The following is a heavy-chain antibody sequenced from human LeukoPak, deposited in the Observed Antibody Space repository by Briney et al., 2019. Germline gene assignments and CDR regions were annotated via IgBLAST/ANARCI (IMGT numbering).Heavy chain of an antibody. J-gene: IGHJ4*02. CDR2: ISWNSGSI. Sequence: GRSLRLSCAASGFTFDDYAMHWVRQAPGKGLEWVSGISWNSGSIGYADSVKGRFTISRDNAKNSLYLQMNSLRAEDMALYYCAKDGGTNWGPYYFDYWGQGTLVTVSS. CDR3: AKDGGTNWGPYYFDY. D-gene: IGHD7-27*01. CDR1: GFTFDDYA. V-gene: IGHV3-9*03.